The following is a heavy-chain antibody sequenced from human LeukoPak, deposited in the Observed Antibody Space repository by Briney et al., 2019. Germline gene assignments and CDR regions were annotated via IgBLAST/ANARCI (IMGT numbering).Heavy chain of an antibody. CDR2: IIPMFGTP. V-gene: IGHV1-69*06. CDR3: ARNTFATQYDSSGYYDY. D-gene: IGHD3-22*01. Sequence: ASVKVSCKTSGDTFTTYAIIWVRQAPGQGLEWMGGIIPMFGTPNYAQRLQGRVTITADKSTSTAYMELSSLRSEDTAVYYCARNTFATQYDSSGYYDYWGQGTLVTVSS. J-gene: IGHJ4*02. CDR1: GDTFTTYA.